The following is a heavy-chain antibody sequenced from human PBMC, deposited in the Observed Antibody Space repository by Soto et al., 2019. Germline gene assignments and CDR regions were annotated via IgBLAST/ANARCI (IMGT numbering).Heavy chain of an antibody. CDR2: IYSGGST. CDR1: GFTVSSNY. J-gene: IGHJ1*01. Sequence: EVQLVESGGGLVQPGGSLRLSCAASGFTVSSNYMSWVRQAPGKGLEWVSVIYSGGSTYYADSVKGRFTISRDNSKNTLYLQMNSLRVEDTAVYYCSSMGYDILTGYYSEYFQHWGQGTLVTVSS. CDR3: SSMGYDILTGYYSEYFQH. V-gene: IGHV3-66*01. D-gene: IGHD3-9*01.